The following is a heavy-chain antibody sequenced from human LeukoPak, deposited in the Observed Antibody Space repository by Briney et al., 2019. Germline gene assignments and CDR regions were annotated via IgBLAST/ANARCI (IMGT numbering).Heavy chain of an antibody. Sequence: GSLRLSCAASGFTFNNAWMNWIRQPPGKGLEWIGEINHSGSTNYNPSLKSRVTISVDTSKNQFSLKLSSVTAADTAVYYCAREGRRGSYCSGGSCYFGYWGQGTLVTVSS. CDR3: AREGRRGSYCSGGSCYFGY. CDR2: INHSGST. CDR1: GFTFNNAW. D-gene: IGHD2-15*01. J-gene: IGHJ4*02. V-gene: IGHV4-34*01.